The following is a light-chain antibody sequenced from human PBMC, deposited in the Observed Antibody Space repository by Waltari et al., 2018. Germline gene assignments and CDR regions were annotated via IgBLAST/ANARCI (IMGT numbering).Light chain of an antibody. CDR2: DVS. J-gene: IGLJ1*01. CDR1: SSAVGGYNY. Sequence: QSALTQPASVSGSPGQSITISCTGTSSAVGGYNYVPWYHQHPGKAPKLMIYDVSNRPSGVSKRFSGSKSGNTASLTISGLQAEDEADYYCSSYTSSSTRVFGTGTKVTVL. CDR3: SSYTSSSTRV. V-gene: IGLV2-14*01.